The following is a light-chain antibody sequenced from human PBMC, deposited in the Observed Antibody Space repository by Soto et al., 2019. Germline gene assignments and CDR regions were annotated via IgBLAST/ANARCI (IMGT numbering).Light chain of an antibody. V-gene: IGLV1-51*01. CDR1: SSNIGDNY. Sequence: QSALTQPPSVSAAPGQKVTISCSGSSSNIGDNYVSWYQQLPGTAPKLLIYDNNKRPSGIPDRFSASKSGTSATLGITGLQTGDEADYFCETWDNSLSAVLFGGGTKVTVL. CDR2: DNN. CDR3: ETWDNSLSAVL. J-gene: IGLJ2*01.